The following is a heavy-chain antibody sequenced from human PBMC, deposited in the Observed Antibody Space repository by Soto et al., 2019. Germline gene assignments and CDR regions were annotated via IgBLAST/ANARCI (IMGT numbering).Heavy chain of an antibody. D-gene: IGHD2-2*02. J-gene: IGHJ6*02. CDR3: AREDIVVVPAAIPHYYYYGMDV. CDR2: IYYSGST. V-gene: IGHV4-39*02. Sequence: TSETLSLTCTVSGGSISSSSYYWGWIRQPPGKGLEWIGSIYYSGSTYYNPSLKSRVTISVDTSKNQFSLKLSSVTAADTAVYYCAREDIVVVPAAIPHYYYYGMDVWGQGTTVTVSS. CDR1: GGSISSSSYY.